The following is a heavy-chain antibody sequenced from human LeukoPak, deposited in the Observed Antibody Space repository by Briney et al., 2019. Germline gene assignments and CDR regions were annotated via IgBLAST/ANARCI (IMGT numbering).Heavy chain of an antibody. Sequence: GASVKVSCKASGYIFTSYGISWVRQAPGQGLEWMGWISAYNGNTKYARKLQGRVTMTTDTSTNAAYMELRSLRSDDTAVYYCARVTDYDILTGYPEIDYWGQGTLVTVSS. CDR3: ARVTDYDILTGYPEIDY. D-gene: IGHD3-9*01. CDR1: GYIFTSYG. CDR2: ISAYNGNT. J-gene: IGHJ4*02. V-gene: IGHV1-18*01.